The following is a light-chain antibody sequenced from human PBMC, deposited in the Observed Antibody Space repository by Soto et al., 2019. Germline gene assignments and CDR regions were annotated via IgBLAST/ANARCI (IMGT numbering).Light chain of an antibody. J-gene: IGLJ1*01. V-gene: IGLV2-14*01. CDR3: SSYSISTAYL. CDR1: SSDVGGYDY. Sequence: QSVLTQPASVSGSPGQSITISCTGTSSDVGGYDYVSWYQLHPGKAPKLMVFEVGNRPSGVSYRFSGPKSGNTASLTISGLQAEDEADYFCSSYSISTAYLFGTGTKVTVL. CDR2: EVG.